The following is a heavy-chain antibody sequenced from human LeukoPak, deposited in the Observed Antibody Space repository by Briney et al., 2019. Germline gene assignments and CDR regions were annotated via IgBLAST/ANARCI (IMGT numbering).Heavy chain of an antibody. V-gene: IGHV4-61*01. CDR1: GGSISSDSYY. D-gene: IGHD3-10*01. CDR2: IYYSGST. CDR3: ARVRTYYYGSGSYQGYYYGMDV. J-gene: IGHJ6*02. Sequence: SETLSLTCIVSGGSISSDSYYWAWIRQPPGKGLEWIGYIYYSGSTNYNPSLKSRVTISVDTSKNQFSLKLSSVTAADTAVYYCARVRTYYYGSGSYQGYYYGMDVWGQGTTVTVSS.